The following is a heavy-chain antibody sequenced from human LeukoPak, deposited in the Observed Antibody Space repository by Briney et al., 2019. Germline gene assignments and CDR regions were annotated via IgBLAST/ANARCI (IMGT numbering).Heavy chain of an antibody. CDR1: GGTFSSYT. Sequence: SVKVSCKASGGTFSSYTISWVRQAPGQGLEWMGGIIPLFGTPDYAQKFQDRLTITAGKSTSTAYMELSSLRSEDTAVYYCASATLRCSGGSCYEMDVWGKGTTVTVSS. CDR3: ASATLRCSGGSCYEMDV. J-gene: IGHJ6*04. V-gene: IGHV1-69*06. D-gene: IGHD2-15*01. CDR2: IIPLFGTP.